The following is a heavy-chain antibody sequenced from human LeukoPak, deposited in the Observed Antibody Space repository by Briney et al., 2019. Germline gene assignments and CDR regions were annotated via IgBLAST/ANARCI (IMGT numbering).Heavy chain of an antibody. V-gene: IGHV1-2*02. J-gene: IGHJ1*01. CDR3: ARSQFRTTNSGAWGFQP. CDR2: INPRNGET. Sequence: GASVKVSCKASGYSLSDNYLHWVRQAPGQRLEWMAWINPRNGETKFAPRFQGRVTLTGDTSITTAYMELSRLRPDDTAVYYCARSQFRTTNSGAWGFQPWGQGTLVTVSS. D-gene: IGHD3-16*01. CDR1: GYSLSDNY.